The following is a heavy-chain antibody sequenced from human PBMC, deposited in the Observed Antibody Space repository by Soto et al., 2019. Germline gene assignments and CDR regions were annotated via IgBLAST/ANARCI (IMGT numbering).Heavy chain of an antibody. J-gene: IGHJ4*02. CDR2: INHSGRT. CDR3: ARIAAAVV. CDR1: GGSFSGYY. V-gene: IGHV4-34*01. Sequence: PSGTRSLPCAVCGGSFSGYYWSLIRQPPGKGLEWIGEINHSGRTNSNQSLKSRVTISVDTSKNQFSLKLSSVTAADTAVYYCARIAAAVVWGQGTLVTVSS. D-gene: IGHD6-13*01.